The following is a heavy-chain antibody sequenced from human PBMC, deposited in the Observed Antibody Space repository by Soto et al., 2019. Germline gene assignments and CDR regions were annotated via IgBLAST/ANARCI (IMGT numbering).Heavy chain of an antibody. J-gene: IGHJ6*02. Sequence: QPGGSLRLFCAASGFTFSSYEMNWVRQAPGKGLEWVSYISSSGSTIYYADSVKGRFTISRDNAKNSLYLQMNSLRAEDTAVYYCARTYSSSWYNNYYGMDVWGQGTTVTVSS. CDR3: ARTYSSSWYNNYYGMDV. CDR1: GFTFSSYE. CDR2: ISSSGSTI. V-gene: IGHV3-48*03. D-gene: IGHD6-13*01.